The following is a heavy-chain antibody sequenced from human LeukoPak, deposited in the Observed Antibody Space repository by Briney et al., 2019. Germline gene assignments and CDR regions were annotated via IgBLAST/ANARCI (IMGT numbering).Heavy chain of an antibody. CDR1: GGSISSYY. D-gene: IGHD6-19*01. J-gene: IGHJ3*02. CDR3: ARRIPYSSGWEYDAFDI. V-gene: IGHV4-59*08. CDR2: IYYSGST. Sequence: PSETLSLTCTVSGGSISSYYWSWIRQPPGKGLEWIGYIYYSGSTNYNPSLKSRVTISVGTSKNQFSLKLSSVTAADTAVYYCARRIPYSSGWEYDAFDIWGQGTMVTVSS.